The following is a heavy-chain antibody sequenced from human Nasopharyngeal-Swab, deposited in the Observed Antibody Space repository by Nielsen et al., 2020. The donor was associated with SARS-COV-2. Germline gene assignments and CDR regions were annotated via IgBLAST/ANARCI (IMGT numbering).Heavy chain of an antibody. CDR1: GYTFITHF. CDR3: ARERPEHYFDL. J-gene: IGHJ4*02. CDR2: INGDTGNT. V-gene: IGHV1-3*01. D-gene: IGHD2-21*01. Sequence: SVQVPCQAYGYTFITHFTHWVRQAPRQSLDWMGLINGDTGNTKYPEKFQGRVTITRDRSTKTAYMELRSLRSEDTAVYYCARERPEHYFDLWGPGTLVTGSS.